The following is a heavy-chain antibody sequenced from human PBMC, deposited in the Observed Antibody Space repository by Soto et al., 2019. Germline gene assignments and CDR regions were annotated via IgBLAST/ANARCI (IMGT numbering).Heavy chain of an antibody. D-gene: IGHD3-10*01. CDR2: FDPEDGET. CDR3: ATSGYGSGSYAWFDP. CDR1: GYIFTNYA. Sequence: ASVKVSCKASGYIFTNYAMHWVRQAPGKGLEWMGGFDPEDGETIYAQKFQGRVTMTEDTSTDTAYTELSSLRSEDTAVYYCATSGYGSGSYAWFDPWGQGTLVTVSS. V-gene: IGHV1-24*01. J-gene: IGHJ5*02.